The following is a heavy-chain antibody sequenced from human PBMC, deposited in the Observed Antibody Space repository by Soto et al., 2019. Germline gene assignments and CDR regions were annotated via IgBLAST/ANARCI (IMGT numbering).Heavy chain of an antibody. J-gene: IGHJ6*01. CDR2: VSGYTGNT. CDR3: ARFGSAPYYYYGVDV. D-gene: IGHD3-10*01. V-gene: IGHV1-18*01. CDR1: GYIFTNYD. Sequence: QVQLVRSETEVKKPGASVKVSCKASGYIFTNYDITWVRQAPGQGLEWMGWVSGYTGNTKYAQKFQDRVTMTTDTSTRTVYMELRSLRSDDTAVYYCARFGSAPYYYYGVDVW.